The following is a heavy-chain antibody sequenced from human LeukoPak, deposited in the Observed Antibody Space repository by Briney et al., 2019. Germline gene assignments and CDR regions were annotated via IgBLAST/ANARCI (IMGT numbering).Heavy chain of an antibody. V-gene: IGHV3-74*01. CDR1: GFTFSSYG. Sequence: TGRSLRLSCAASGFTFSSYGMHWLRQAPGKGLMWVSRINSDGSITNYADSVKGRFTISRDNAKNTLYLQMNSLRAEDTAVYYCARVRATFSPHFDNWGQGTLVTVSS. CDR3: ARVRATFSPHFDN. J-gene: IGHJ4*02. CDR2: INSDGSIT. D-gene: IGHD3-16*01.